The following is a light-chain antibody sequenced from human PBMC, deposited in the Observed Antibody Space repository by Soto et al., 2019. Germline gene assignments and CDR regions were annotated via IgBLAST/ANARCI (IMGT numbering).Light chain of an antibody. V-gene: IGKV3-20*01. CDR2: AVS. CDR1: QSVDSRY. Sequence: EIVLTQSPGTLSLSPGERDTLSCRASQSVDSRYLAWYQQKPGQAPRLLIYAVSSRATGIPDRFSGSGSGTDFTLTISRLEPEDFAEYYCQQYGNSPRYSFGQGTKLELK. CDR3: QQYGNSPRYS. J-gene: IGKJ2*03.